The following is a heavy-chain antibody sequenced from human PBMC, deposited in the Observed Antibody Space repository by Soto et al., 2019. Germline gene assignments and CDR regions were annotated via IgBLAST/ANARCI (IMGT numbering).Heavy chain of an antibody. J-gene: IGHJ5*02. D-gene: IGHD4-17*01. CDR2: MNPNRSNI. V-gene: IGHV1-8*01. Sequence: QVQLVQSGAEVKKPGASVKVSCKASGYTFARYDINWVRQAPGQGLEWMGWMNPNRSNIGYAQRFQGRVTMTWNISISTAYMELSSLTSEDAAVYVCTGGRTMTTSRWFGPWGQGTLVTVSS. CDR1: GYTFARYD. CDR3: TGGRTMTTSRWFGP.